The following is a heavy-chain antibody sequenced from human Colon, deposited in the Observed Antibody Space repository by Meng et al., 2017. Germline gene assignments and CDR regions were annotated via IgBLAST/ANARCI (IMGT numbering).Heavy chain of an antibody. V-gene: IGHV6-1*01. D-gene: IGHD5-24*01. CDR3: ARAYGHRFDY. J-gene: IGHJ4*02. Sequence: QVEVQQSGPGLVKPSQSLSLTCAISGDSVSSDSVTWDWIRQSPSRGLEWLGRTYYRSKWYNDYALSVRSRIIINPDTSKNQFSLQLNSVTSDDTAAYYCARAYGHRFDYWGQGTLVTVSS. CDR1: GDSVSSDSVT. CDR2: TYYRSKWYN.